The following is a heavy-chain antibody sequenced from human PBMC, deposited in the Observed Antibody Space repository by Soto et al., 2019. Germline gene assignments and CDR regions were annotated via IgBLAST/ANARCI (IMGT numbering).Heavy chain of an antibody. CDR1: GFTFSSYG. Sequence: QVQLVESGGGVVQPGRSLRLSCAASGFTFSSYGMHWVRQAPGKGLEWVAVIWNDGSNKYYADSVKGRFTISRDTSKNTLYLPMNSLRAEDTAVYYCARDLIFGESSVCYWGQGTLVTVSS. CDR2: IWNDGSNK. CDR3: ARDLIFGESSVCY. V-gene: IGHV3-33*01. D-gene: IGHD3-10*02. J-gene: IGHJ4*02.